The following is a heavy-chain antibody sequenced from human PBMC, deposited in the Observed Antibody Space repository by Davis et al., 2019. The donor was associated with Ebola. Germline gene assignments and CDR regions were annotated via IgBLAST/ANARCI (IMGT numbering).Heavy chain of an antibody. V-gene: IGHV3-21*01. D-gene: IGHD6-6*01. CDR2: ISSSSSYI. CDR1: GFTFSSYA. CDR3: ARSYSSSSLLPDY. Sequence: PGGSLRLSCAASGFTFSSYAMSWVRQAPGKGLEWVSSISSSSSYIYYADSVKGRFTISRDNAKNSLYLQMNSLRAEDTAVYYCARSYSSSSLLPDYWGQGTLVTVSS. J-gene: IGHJ4*02.